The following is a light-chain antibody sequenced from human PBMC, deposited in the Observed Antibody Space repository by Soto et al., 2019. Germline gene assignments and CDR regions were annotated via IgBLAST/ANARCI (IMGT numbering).Light chain of an antibody. CDR3: QQDGSSRPT. CDR2: EPS. J-gene: IGKJ1*01. V-gene: IGKV3-20*01. Sequence: EIVLTQSPGTLSLSPGERATLSCSASQSVSSSYVAWYQQKHGQAPRLLLYEPSIRAIVIPDRFSGSGSGTDFTLTISRLEREDFEVSHCQQDGSSRPTFGQGSNVEIK. CDR1: QSVSSSY.